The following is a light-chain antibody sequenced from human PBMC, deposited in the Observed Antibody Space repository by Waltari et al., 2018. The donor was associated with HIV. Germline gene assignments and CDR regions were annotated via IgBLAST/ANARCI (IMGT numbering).Light chain of an antibody. CDR1: QAVNIY. V-gene: IGKV3-20*01. Sequence: EVVLTQSPGTLSLSPGERATLSCRASQAVNIYLAWYQQKSGQAPRLLMFGASARAAGIPERFTGSGSGTDFTLTITRLEPEDFAVYYCQQYGSPPLTFGGGTKVRSN. CDR2: GAS. CDR3: QQYGSPPLT. J-gene: IGKJ4*01.